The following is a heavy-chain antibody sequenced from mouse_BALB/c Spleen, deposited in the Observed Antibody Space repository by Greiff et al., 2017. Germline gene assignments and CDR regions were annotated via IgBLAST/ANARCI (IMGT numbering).Heavy chain of an antibody. J-gene: IGHJ2*01. Sequence: DVHLVESGGGLVKPGGSLKLSCAASGFAFSSYDMSWVRQTPEKRLEWVAYISSGGGSTYYPDTVKGRFTISRDNAKNTLYLQMSSLKSEDTAMYYCARHEAWDYFDYWGQGTTLTVSS. CDR2: ISSGGGST. D-gene: IGHD4-1*01. CDR1: GFAFSSYD. V-gene: IGHV5-12-1*01. CDR3: ARHEAWDYFDY.